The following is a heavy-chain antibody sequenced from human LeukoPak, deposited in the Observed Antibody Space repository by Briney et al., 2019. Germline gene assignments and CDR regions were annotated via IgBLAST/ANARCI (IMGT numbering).Heavy chain of an antibody. CDR2: IYYSGST. CDR1: GGSISSYY. Sequence: PSETLSLTCTVSGGSISSYYWSWIRQPPGKGLEWIGYIYYSGSTNYNPSLKSRVVISVDTSKNQFSLKLSSVTAADTAVYYCARDLGGTTSNAFDIWGQGTMVTVSS. J-gene: IGHJ3*02. V-gene: IGHV4-59*01. CDR3: ARDLGGTTSNAFDI. D-gene: IGHD1-1*01.